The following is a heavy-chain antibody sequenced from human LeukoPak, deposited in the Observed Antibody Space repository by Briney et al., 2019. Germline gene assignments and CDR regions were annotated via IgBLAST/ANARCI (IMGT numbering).Heavy chain of an antibody. CDR2: ISSSSSYI. Sequence: GGSLRLSCAAPGFTFSSYSMNWVRQAPGKGLEWVSSISSSSSYIYYADSVKGRFTISRDNAKNSLYLQMNSLIAEDTAVYYCLGFREVDYWGQGTLVTVSS. CDR1: GFTFSSYS. CDR3: LGFREVDY. J-gene: IGHJ4*02. V-gene: IGHV3-21*01.